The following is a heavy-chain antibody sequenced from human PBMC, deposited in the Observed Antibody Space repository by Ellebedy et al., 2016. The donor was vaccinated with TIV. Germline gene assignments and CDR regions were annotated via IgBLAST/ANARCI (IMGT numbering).Heavy chain of an antibody. V-gene: IGHV3-30*02. D-gene: IGHD2-8*02. J-gene: IGHJ4*02. Sequence: GESLKISCAASGFTFSSHDMHWVRQAPGNGLEWVALIRYDGGHRYYADSANGRFTISRDNPKNALYLQMNSLRTEDTAVYYCVKAGGSKITVPFDYWGQGALVTVSS. CDR3: VKAGGSKITVPFDY. CDR2: IRYDGGHR. CDR1: GFTFSSHD.